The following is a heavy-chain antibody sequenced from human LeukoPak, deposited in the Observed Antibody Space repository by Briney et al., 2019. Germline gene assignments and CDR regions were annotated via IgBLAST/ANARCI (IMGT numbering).Heavy chain of an antibody. J-gene: IGHJ3*02. CDR3: AKTRDAWGNAFDI. D-gene: IGHD3-16*01. V-gene: IGHV3-30*18. Sequence: PGGSLRLSCAASGFTFSSYGMHWVRQAPGKGLEWVAVISYDGSNKYYADSVKGRFTISRDNSKNTLYLQMNSLRAEDTAVYYCAKTRDAWGNAFDIWGQGTMVTVSS. CDR2: ISYDGSNK. CDR1: GFTFSSYG.